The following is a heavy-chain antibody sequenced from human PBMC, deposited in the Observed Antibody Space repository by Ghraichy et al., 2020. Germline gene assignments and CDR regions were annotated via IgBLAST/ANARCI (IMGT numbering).Heavy chain of an antibody. Sequence: GGSLRLSCAASGFTFSSYAMSWVRQAPGKGLEWVSAISGSGGSTYYADSVKGRFTISRDNSKNTLYLQMNSLRAEDTAVYYCAHLYYDFWSGYYLGAFDIWGQGTMVTVSA. D-gene: IGHD3-3*01. CDR2: ISGSGGST. CDR1: GFTFSSYA. J-gene: IGHJ3*02. CDR3: AHLYYDFWSGYYLGAFDI. V-gene: IGHV3-23*01.